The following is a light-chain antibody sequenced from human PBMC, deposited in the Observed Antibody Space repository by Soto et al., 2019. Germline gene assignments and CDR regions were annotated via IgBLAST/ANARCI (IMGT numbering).Light chain of an antibody. CDR3: CSYASSNTPVV. Sequence: QSALTQPASVSGSPGQSITISCTGTSSDVGSYNLVSWYQQHPGKAPKLMIYEVSKRPSGVSNRFSGSKSGNTASLTISGLQAEDEADYYCCSYASSNTPVVFGRGTKVTVL. V-gene: IGLV2-23*02. CDR2: EVS. CDR1: SSDVGSYNL. J-gene: IGLJ2*01.